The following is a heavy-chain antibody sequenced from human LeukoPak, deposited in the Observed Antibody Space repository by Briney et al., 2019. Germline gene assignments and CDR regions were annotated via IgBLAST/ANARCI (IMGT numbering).Heavy chain of an antibody. D-gene: IGHD3-22*01. CDR3: ARGGPRITMIVVPMDV. CDR2: INHSGIT. Sequence: SETLSLTCAVSVGSFSGYYWSWIRQPPGKGLGWIGEINHSGITNYNPSIKSRVTISVDTSKNQFSLKLSSVTAADTAVYYCARGGPRITMIVVPMDVWGKGTTVTVSS. J-gene: IGHJ6*03. V-gene: IGHV4-34*01. CDR1: VGSFSGYY.